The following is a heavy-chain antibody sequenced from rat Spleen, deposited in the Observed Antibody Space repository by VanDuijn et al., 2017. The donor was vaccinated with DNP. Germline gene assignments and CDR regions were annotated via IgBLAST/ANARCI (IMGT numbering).Heavy chain of an antibody. Sequence: EVQLVESGGGLVQPGRSLKLSCAASGFTFSNYDMAWVRQAPTKGLEWVASISPSGGSTYYRDSVKGRFTVSRDNAKSSLYLQMDSLRSEDTATYYCVRVNWVPDYWGQGVVVTVSS. CDR3: VRVNWVPDY. J-gene: IGHJ2*01. CDR2: ISPSGGST. D-gene: IGHD5-1*01. CDR1: GFTFSNYD. V-gene: IGHV5-25*01.